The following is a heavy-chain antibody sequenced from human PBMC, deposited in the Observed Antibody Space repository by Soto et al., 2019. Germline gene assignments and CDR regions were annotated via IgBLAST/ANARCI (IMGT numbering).Heavy chain of an antibody. V-gene: IGHV2-5*02. J-gene: IGHJ4*02. Sequence: QITLKESGPTLVKPTQTLTLTCTFSGFSLSTRGVGVGWIRQPPGKALEWLALIYWDGFKHYSPSLESRLTIREDTVKIQVVLTMTNMDPVDTATYYCAHKGGGDRILDYWGQGTLVTVSS. CDR1: GFSLSTRGVG. CDR3: AHKGGGDRILDY. CDR2: IYWDGFK. D-gene: IGHD3-16*01.